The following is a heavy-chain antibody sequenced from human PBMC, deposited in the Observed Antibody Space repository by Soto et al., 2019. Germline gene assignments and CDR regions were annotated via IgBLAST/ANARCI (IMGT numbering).Heavy chain of an antibody. CDR2: INSDGGYI. D-gene: IGHD2-15*01. J-gene: IGHJ4*02. V-gene: IGHV3-74*01. CDR1: DFSFSSSW. Sequence: WGSLPLSCVVSDFSFSSSWMHWVRQGPGKVLVWVSRINSDGGYINYSASVTCGFTTSRDNAQHRLYLQTNSLRVEDTALYCCVIGWSEYWAQGALVTVS. CDR3: VIGWSEY.